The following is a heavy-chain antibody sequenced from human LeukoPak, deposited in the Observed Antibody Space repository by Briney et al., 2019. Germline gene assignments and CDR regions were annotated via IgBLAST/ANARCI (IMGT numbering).Heavy chain of an antibody. D-gene: IGHD4-17*01. CDR1: GFTFSGSA. Sequence: GGSLKLSCAASGFTFSGSAMHWVRQASGKGLEWVGRIRGKANSYATAYAASVKGRFTISRDDSKNTAYLQMNSLKTEDTAVYYCTRRIYGDPLGDAFDIWGQGTMVTVSS. CDR2: IRGKANSYAT. V-gene: IGHV3-73*01. J-gene: IGHJ3*02. CDR3: TRRIYGDPLGDAFDI.